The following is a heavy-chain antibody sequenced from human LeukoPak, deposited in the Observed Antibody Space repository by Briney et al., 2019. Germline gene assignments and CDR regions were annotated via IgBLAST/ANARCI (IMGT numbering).Heavy chain of an antibody. CDR1: GGSFSGYY. V-gene: IGHV4-34*01. D-gene: IGHD4-17*01. Sequence: PSETLSLTCAVYGGSFSGYYWSWIRQPPGKGLEWIGEINHSGSTNYNPSLKSRVTISVDTSKNQFSLKLSSVTAADTAVYYCARVGVTTLYFQHWGQGTLVTVSS. J-gene: IGHJ1*01. CDR3: ARVGVTTLYFQH. CDR2: INHSGST.